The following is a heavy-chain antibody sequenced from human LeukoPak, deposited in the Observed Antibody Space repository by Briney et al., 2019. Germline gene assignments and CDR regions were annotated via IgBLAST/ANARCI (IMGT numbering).Heavy chain of an antibody. CDR3: ANYYDRRDNDY. V-gene: IGHV3-23*01. CDR1: EFSFSSYA. J-gene: IGHJ4*02. D-gene: IGHD3-22*01. Sequence: GGSLRLSCAASEFSFSSYAMGWVRQAPGKGLEWVSAISGSGGSTYYADSGKGRFTIARYNSKNTLYLQMNSLIAEDTAVYYCANYYDRRDNDYWGQGTLVTVSS. CDR2: ISGSGGST.